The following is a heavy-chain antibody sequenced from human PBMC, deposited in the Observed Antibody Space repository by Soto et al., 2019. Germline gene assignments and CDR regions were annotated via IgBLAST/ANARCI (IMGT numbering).Heavy chain of an antibody. J-gene: IGHJ5*02. D-gene: IGHD1-26*01. CDR3: ARIRGWEWELPTNGFDP. CDR1: GGSISSDGYS. CDR2: IYYSGST. V-gene: IGHV4-31*11. Sequence: SETLSLTCAVSGGSISSDGYSWGWIGQRPGKGLEWIGYIYYSGSTYYNPSLKSRVSISTDTSKNPYSLKLSSVTAASTAVYYCARIRGWEWELPTNGFDPWGQGTLVTVSS.